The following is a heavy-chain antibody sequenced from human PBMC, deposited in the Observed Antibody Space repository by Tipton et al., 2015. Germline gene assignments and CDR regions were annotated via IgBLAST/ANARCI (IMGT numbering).Heavy chain of an antibody. CDR2: ISYTDGA. J-gene: IGHJ6*02. V-gene: IGHV4-61*01. CDR1: GGSVTSGSYY. D-gene: IGHD5-24*01. Sequence: TLSLTCTVSGGSVTSGSYYWSWIRQPPGKGLEWIGYISYTDGAHYNPALKSRVTISVDTSKNLFSLTLNSVTAADTAVYYCARDLEHGMDVWGHGTTVTVSS. CDR3: ARDLEHGMDV.